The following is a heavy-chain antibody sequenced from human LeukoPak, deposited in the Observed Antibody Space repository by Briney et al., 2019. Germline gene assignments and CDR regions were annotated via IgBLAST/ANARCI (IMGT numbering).Heavy chain of an antibody. CDR3: ARVRNGYNSPDFDY. D-gene: IGHD5-24*01. J-gene: IGHJ4*02. CDR1: GYTFTGYY. V-gene: IGHV1-2*02. CDR2: INPNSGGT. Sequence: ASVKVSCKASGYTFTGYYMHWVRQAPGQGLEWMGWINPNSGGTNYAQKFQGRVTMTRDTSISTAYMELSRLRSDDTAVYYCARVRNGYNSPDFDYWGQGTLVIVSS.